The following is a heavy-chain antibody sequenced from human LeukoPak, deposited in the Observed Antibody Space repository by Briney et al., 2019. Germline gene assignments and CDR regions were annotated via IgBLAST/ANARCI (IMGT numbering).Heavy chain of an antibody. CDR1: GDSIISGDYY. J-gene: IGHJ4*02. CDR3: ARGWTVTMLFYDY. CDR2: IFYSGST. D-gene: IGHD4-17*01. V-gene: IGHV4-30-4*01. Sequence: KPSETLSLTCTVSGDSIISGDYYWSWIRQPPGKGLEWIGYIFYSGSTYYNPSLKSRVTISVDTSKNQFSLKLSSVTAADTAVYYCARGWTVTMLFYDYWGQGTLVTVSS.